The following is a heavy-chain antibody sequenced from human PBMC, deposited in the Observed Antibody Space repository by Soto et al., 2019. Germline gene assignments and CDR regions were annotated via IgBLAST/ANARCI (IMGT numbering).Heavy chain of an antibody. J-gene: IGHJ5*02. D-gene: IGHD2-15*01. CDR2: INHSGST. Sequence: PSETLSLTCAVYGGSFSGYYWSWIRQPPGKGLEWIGEINHSGSTNYNPSLKSRVTISVDTSKNQFSLKLSSVTAADTAVYYCARGPQDIVVVVAAGPHWFDPWGQGTLVTVSS. CDR3: ARGPQDIVVVVAAGPHWFDP. CDR1: GGSFSGYY. V-gene: IGHV4-34*01.